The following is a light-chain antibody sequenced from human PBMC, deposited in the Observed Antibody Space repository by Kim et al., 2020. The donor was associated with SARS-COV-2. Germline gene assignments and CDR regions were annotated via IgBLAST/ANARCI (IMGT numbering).Light chain of an antibody. Sequence: SPGERATPSCWASHSVSSSYLAWYQQKPGQAPRLLIYGASSRATGIPDRFSGSESGTDFTLTISRLEPEDFAVYYCQQYDMSPLTFGGGTKVDIK. CDR2: GAS. CDR3: QQYDMSPLT. CDR1: HSVSSSY. V-gene: IGKV3-20*01. J-gene: IGKJ4*01.